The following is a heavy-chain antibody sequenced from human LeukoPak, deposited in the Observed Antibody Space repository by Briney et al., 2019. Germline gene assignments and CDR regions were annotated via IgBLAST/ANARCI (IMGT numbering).Heavy chain of an antibody. V-gene: IGHV1-18*01. J-gene: IGHJ3*02. CDR1: GYTFTRYG. CDR3: ARMEPDKGDAFDI. D-gene: IGHD1-1*01. Sequence: VASVKVSCKASGYTFTRYGFSWLRQAPGHGPEWMGWISAYNGNTNYAQKLQGRVTMTTDTSTSTAYMELRSLRSDDTAVYYCARMEPDKGDAFDIWGQGTMVTVSS. CDR2: ISAYNGNT.